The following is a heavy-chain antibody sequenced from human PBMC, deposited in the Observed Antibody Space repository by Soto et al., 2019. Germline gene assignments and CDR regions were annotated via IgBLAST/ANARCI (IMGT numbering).Heavy chain of an antibody. J-gene: IGHJ3*02. CDR1: GGSFSGYY. CDR2: INHSGST. Sequence: PSETLSLTCAVYGGSFSGYYWSWIRQPPGKGLEWIGEINHSGSTNYNPSLKSRVTISVDTSKNQFSLNLSSVTAADTAVYYCARGLYDIVVVVAATRGAFDIWGQGTMVTVSS. D-gene: IGHD2-15*01. V-gene: IGHV4-34*01. CDR3: ARGLYDIVVVVAATRGAFDI.